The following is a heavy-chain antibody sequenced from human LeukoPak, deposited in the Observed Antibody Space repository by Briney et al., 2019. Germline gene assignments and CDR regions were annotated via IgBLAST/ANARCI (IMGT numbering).Heavy chain of an antibody. V-gene: IGHV3-15*01. D-gene: IGHD3-22*01. J-gene: IGHJ4*02. CDR3: STVGPSGYYDTSGYYYFDY. CDR1: GFTFSNAW. Sequence: RSGGSLRLSCAASGFTFSNAWMSWVRQAPGKGLEWVGRIKSKTYGGTTDYAAPVKGRFTISRDDSKNTLYLQMNSLKTEDTAVYYCSTVGPSGYYDTSGYYYFDYWGQGTLVTVSS. CDR2: IKSKTYGGTT.